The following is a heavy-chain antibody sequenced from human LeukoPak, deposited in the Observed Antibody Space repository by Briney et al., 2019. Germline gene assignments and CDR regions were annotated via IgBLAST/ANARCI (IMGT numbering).Heavy chain of an antibody. Sequence: GGSLRLSCAGSGFTFSSNPLSWVRQAPGKGLEWVSAISGSGANTYYGDSVRGRFTIPRDNSKNTQYLQMNTLRADDTAVYYCATTKPARRYFDYWGQGILVTVSS. CDR3: ATTKPARRYFDY. D-gene: IGHD5-12*01. CDR1: GFTFSSNP. CDR2: ISGSGANT. J-gene: IGHJ4*02. V-gene: IGHV3-23*01.